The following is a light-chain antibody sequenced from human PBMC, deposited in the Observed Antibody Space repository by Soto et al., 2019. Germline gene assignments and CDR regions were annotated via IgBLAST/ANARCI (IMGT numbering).Light chain of an antibody. J-gene: IGKJ3*01. CDR1: QSISST. CDR3: QQYHDWPFT. Sequence: EIVMTQSPATLSVSPGERATLSCRASQSISSTLAWYQQNPGQAPRLLIYHASTRATGVPARFSGSGSGTEFTLTISSLQSEDFALYYCQQYHDWPFTFGPGTKVDI. V-gene: IGKV3-15*01. CDR2: HAS.